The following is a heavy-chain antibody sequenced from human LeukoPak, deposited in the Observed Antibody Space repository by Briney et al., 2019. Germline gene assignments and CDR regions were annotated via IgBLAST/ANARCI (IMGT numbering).Heavy chain of an antibody. CDR2: IGAGGTFT. V-gene: IGHV3-23*01. Sequence: PGGSLRLSCAASGFTFSSYSMNWVRQAPGKGLEWVSGIGAGGTFTYYADSVKGRFTISRDNSRNTLYLQMNSLRAVDTAVYYCASQTSGYSGYSSHYWGQGTLVTVSS. CDR3: ASQTSGYSGYSSHY. D-gene: IGHD5-12*01. CDR1: GFTFSSYS. J-gene: IGHJ4*02.